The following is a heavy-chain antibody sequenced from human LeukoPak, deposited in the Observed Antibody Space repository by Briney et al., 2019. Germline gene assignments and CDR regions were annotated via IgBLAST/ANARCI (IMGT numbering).Heavy chain of an antibody. J-gene: IGHJ4*02. CDR1: GFTFSSYG. CDR3: ARDAPGPDTNFDY. Sequence: QSGGSLRLSCAASGFTFSSYGMHWVRQAPGKGLEWVAVIWYDGSNKYYADSVKGRFTISRDNSKNTLYLQMNSLRAEDTAVYYCARDAPGPDTNFDYWGQGTLVTVSS. V-gene: IGHV3-33*01. D-gene: IGHD1-14*01. CDR2: IWYDGSNK.